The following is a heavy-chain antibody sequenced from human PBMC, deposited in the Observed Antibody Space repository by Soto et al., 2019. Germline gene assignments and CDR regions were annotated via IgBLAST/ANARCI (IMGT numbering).Heavy chain of an antibody. J-gene: IGHJ6*02. D-gene: IGHD2-15*01. Sequence: EVQLVESGGGLVQPGGSLRLSCAASGFTFSSYSMNWVRQAPGKGLEWVSYISSSSSTIYYADSVKGRFTISRDNAKNSLYLQMNSLRDEDTAVCYCAREGARPYDIVVVVAADGGYYYGMDVWGQGTTVTVSS. CDR2: ISSSSSTI. CDR3: AREGARPYDIVVVVAADGGYYYGMDV. V-gene: IGHV3-48*02. CDR1: GFTFSSYS.